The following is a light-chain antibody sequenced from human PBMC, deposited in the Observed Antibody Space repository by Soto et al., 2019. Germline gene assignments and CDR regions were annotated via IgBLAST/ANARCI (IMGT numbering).Light chain of an antibody. CDR3: QKYDTVPWA. CDR1: QGIKKY. J-gene: IGKJ1*01. Sequence: DIQMTQSPSSLSASLGDRVTITCRASQGIKKYVAWYQQKPGKVPKLLIYAASSLQSAVPSRFSGSGSGTDFTLTISSLQPEDVATYYCQKYDTVPWAFGQGTKVDIK. V-gene: IGKV1-27*01. CDR2: AAS.